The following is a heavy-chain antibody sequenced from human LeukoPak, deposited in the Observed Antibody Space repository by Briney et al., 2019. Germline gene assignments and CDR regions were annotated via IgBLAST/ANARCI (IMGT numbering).Heavy chain of an antibody. CDR1: GFTFSRYG. CDR2: ISHDKSHR. Sequence: GGSLRLSCAASGFTFSRYGMYWVRQAPGKGLEWVALISHDKSHRYYADSVKGRFTISRDNSKKYLYLQVHSLRVADTALYYCVKDMGYYFGSGSYSFPDYWGQGTLVTVSS. D-gene: IGHD3-10*01. J-gene: IGHJ4*02. CDR3: VKDMGYYFGSGSYSFPDY. V-gene: IGHV3-30*18.